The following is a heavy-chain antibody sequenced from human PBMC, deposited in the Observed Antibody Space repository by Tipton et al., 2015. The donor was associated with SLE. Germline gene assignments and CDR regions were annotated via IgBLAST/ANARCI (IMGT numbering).Heavy chain of an antibody. D-gene: IGHD4-17*01. CDR2: IYYSGST. CDR1: GGSISSYY. V-gene: IGHV4-59*01. CDR3: ARDRADYGDYGMDV. J-gene: IGHJ6*02. Sequence: TLSLTCTVSGGSISSYYWSWIRQPPGKGLEWIGYIYYSGSTNYNPSLKSRVTISVDTSKNQFSLKLSSVTAADTAVYYCARDRADYGDYGMDVWGQGTTVPVPS.